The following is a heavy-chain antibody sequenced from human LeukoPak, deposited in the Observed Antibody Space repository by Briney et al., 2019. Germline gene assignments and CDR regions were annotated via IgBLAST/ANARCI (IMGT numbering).Heavy chain of an antibody. J-gene: IGHJ5*02. Sequence: PSETLSLTCAVYGGSFSGYYWSWIRQPPGKGLEWIGEINHSGSTNYNPSLKSRVTISVDTSKNQFSLELSSVTAADTAVYYCARHEWDYDFWSGPRWGPPNWFDPWGQGTLVTVSS. D-gene: IGHD3-3*01. CDR3: ARHEWDYDFWSGPRWGPPNWFDP. V-gene: IGHV4-34*01. CDR2: INHSGST. CDR1: GGSFSGYY.